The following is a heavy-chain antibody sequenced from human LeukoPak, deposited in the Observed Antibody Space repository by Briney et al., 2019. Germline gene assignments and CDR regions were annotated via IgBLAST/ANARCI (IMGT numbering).Heavy chain of an antibody. CDR1: GGSISRYH. Sequence: SETLSLTCTVSGGSISRYHWSWIRQPPVKGLEWIGYIWYSGTTNYNPSLKSRVTMSVDTSKNHFSLRLSSVTAADTAIYYCVRTISDGSGDYWGQGILVTVSA. CDR3: VRTISDGSGDY. D-gene: IGHD3-10*01. CDR2: IWYSGTT. J-gene: IGHJ4*02. V-gene: IGHV4-59*01.